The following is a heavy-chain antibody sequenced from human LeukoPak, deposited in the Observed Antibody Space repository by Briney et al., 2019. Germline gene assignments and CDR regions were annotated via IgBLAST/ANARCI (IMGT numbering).Heavy chain of an antibody. V-gene: IGHV3-30-3*01. CDR3: ARSDDSSSWYFVDY. CDR2: ISYDGSNE. J-gene: IGHJ4*02. CDR1: GFIFSSYA. Sequence: GGSLRLSCAASGFIFSSYAMHWVRQAPGKGLEWVAVISYDGSNEYYADSVKGRLTISRDNSKSTLYLQMNSLRAEDTAVYYCARSDDSSSWYFVDYWGQGTLVTVSS. D-gene: IGHD6-13*01.